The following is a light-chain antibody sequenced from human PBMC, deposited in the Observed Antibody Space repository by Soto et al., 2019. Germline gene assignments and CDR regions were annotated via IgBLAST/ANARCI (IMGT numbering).Light chain of an antibody. CDR2: AAS. CDR1: QSVSNSS. V-gene: IGKV3-20*01. J-gene: IGKJ2*01. Sequence: EIVLTHSPGTLSLSPGERATFSCRASQSVSNSSLAWYHQKPGQAPRLLLFAASRRATGIPDTFSGSGSGTDFTLTISRLEPEDFAVYYCQVYGNSPMYTFGQGTRLEIK. CDR3: QVYGNSPMYT.